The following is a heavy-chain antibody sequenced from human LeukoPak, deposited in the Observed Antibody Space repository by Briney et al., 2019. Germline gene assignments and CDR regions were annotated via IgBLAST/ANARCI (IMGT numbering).Heavy chain of an antibody. CDR2: INHSEGT. CDR1: GGSFSGYH. CDR3: ARHRMTPNSSSWYRPKYNWFDP. Sequence: SETLSLTCAVYGGSFSGYHWSWIRQPPGKGLEWIGEINHSEGTNYNPSLKSRVTISVDTSKNQFSLKLTSVTAADTAVYYCARHRMTPNSSSWYRPKYNWFDPWGQGTLVTVSS. D-gene: IGHD6-13*01. J-gene: IGHJ5*02. V-gene: IGHV4-34*01.